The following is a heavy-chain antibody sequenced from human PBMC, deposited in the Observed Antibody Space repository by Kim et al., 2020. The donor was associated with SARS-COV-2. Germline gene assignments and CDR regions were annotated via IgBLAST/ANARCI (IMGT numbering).Heavy chain of an antibody. D-gene: IGHD2-2*01. CDR3: TTDGAGHYCSSTSCYDNFDY. CDR2: IKSKTDGGTT. V-gene: IGHV3-15*01. J-gene: IGHJ4*02. Sequence: GGSLRLSCAASGFTFSNAWMSWVRQAPGKGLEWVGRIKSKTDGGTTDYAAPVKGRFTISRDDSKNTLYLQMNSLKTEDTAVYYCTTDGAGHYCSSTSCYDNFDYWGQGTLVTVSS. CDR1: GFTFSNAW.